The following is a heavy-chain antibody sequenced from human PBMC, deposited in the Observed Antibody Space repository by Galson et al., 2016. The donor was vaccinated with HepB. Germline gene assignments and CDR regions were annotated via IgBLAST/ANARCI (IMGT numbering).Heavy chain of an antibody. CDR3: AKEVVGDYGESFWYYYYMDV. Sequence: SLRLSCAASGFIFSSYGMHWVRQAPGKGLEWVAVIWYDGSDKYYGDSVKGRFTISRNNSKKTLYLQMHNLRAEDTAVYYCAKEVVGDYGESFWYYYYMDVWGKGTTVTVSS. D-gene: IGHD4-17*01. V-gene: IGHV3-33*06. CDR1: GFIFSSYG. CDR2: IWYDGSDK. J-gene: IGHJ6*03.